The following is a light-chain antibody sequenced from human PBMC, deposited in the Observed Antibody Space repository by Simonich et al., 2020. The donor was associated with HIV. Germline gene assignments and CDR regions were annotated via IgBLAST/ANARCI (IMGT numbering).Light chain of an antibody. CDR3: QQSYSTPGT. V-gene: IGKV1-39*01. CDR2: SAS. CDR1: QSINSY. Sequence: DIQMTQSPSSLSASVGDRVTITCRASQSINSYLNWYQQKPGTAPKLLIYSASSLQGGVPSRFSGSGSGTDFTLTISSLQPEDFATYYCQQSYSTPGTFGGGTRVEIK. J-gene: IGKJ4*01.